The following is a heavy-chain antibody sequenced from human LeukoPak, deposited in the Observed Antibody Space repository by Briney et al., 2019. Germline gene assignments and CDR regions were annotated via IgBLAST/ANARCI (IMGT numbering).Heavy chain of an antibody. CDR3: ARAGVLWFGELTYFDY. V-gene: IGHV4-39*07. CDR1: GGSISSSSHY. J-gene: IGHJ4*02. D-gene: IGHD3-10*01. CDR2: IYYSGST. Sequence: SETLSLTCTVSGGSISSSSHYWGWIRQPPGKGPEWIGSIYYSGSTYYNPSLKSRVTISVDTSKNQFSLKLNSVTAADTAVYYCARAGVLWFGELTYFDYWGQGVLVTVSS.